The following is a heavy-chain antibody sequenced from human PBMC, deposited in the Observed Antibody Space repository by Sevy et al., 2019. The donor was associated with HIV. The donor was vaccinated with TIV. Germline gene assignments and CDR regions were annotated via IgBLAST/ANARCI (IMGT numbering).Heavy chain of an antibody. V-gene: IGHV1-2*02. CDR3: SRDLRLRGYSYGCFDY. J-gene: IGHJ4*02. Sequence: AASVKVSCKASGYTFTGQYIHWVRQAPGQGLEWMGWINPNSGDTNYAQEFKGRVTMTRDTSISTAYMELSGLKSDDTAVYYCSRDLRLRGYSYGCFDYWGQGTLVTVSS. CDR2: INPNSGDT. D-gene: IGHD5-18*01. CDR1: GYTFTGQY.